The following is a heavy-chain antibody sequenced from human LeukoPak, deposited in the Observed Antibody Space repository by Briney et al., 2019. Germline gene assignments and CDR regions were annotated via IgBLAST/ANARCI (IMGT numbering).Heavy chain of an antibody. CDR1: GGTFSSYA. CDR3: AATIVVVPAAGWAAYYCYYGMDV. Sequence: SVKVSCKASGGTFSSYAISWVRQAPGQGLEWMGGIIPIFGTANYAQKFQGRVTITADESTSTAYMELSSLRSEDTAVYYCAATIVVVPAAGWAAYYCYYGMDVWGKGTTVTVSS. V-gene: IGHV1-69*13. J-gene: IGHJ6*04. CDR2: IIPIFGTA. D-gene: IGHD2-2*01.